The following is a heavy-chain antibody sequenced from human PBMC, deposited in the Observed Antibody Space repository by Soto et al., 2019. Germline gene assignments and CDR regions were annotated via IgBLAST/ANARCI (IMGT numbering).Heavy chain of an antibody. CDR3: ARGGGVGVAGSAAFDM. J-gene: IGHJ3*02. CDR2: INPATGAA. V-gene: IGHV1-2*02. D-gene: IGHD3-3*01. CDR1: GYTVTAYY. Sequence: QLHLVQSGAVVKKPGASVTVSCSASGYTVTAYYMHWVRQAPGRGLEWMGGINPATGAAKYTQTFQGRVTMTRDTSTSTVFMELSGLTSEDTAVFYWARGGGVGVAGSAAFDMWGQGTLVTVSS.